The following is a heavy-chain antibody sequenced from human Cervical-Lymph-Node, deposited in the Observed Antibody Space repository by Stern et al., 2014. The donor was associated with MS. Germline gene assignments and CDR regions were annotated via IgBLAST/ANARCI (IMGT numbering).Heavy chain of an antibody. J-gene: IGHJ6*02. CDR1: GFAFGGYS. V-gene: IGHV3-48*02. D-gene: IGHD2-8*02. Sequence: EVQLVESGGGLVQPGGSLKLSCAASGFAFGGYSMNWVRQAPGTGLEWFTHICISGRTIYIADSVKGRFTVSRDNSNNSLFLQINSLRDEDTAVYYCARVVFGLDVWGPGTTVIVSS. CDR3: ARVVFGLDV. CDR2: ICISGRTI.